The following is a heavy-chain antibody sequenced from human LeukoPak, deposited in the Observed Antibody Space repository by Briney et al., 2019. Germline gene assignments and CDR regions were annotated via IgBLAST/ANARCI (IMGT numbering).Heavy chain of an antibody. J-gene: IGHJ4*02. Sequence: GGSLRLSCAASEFTFNSYAMSWVRQAPGKGLEWVSTIAGSGGSTYYADSVKGRFTISRDNSNNALYLPMDSLRPEDTAVYYCAKSRAALVVRGVGPHSWGQGTLVTVSS. CDR1: EFTFNSYA. CDR2: IAGSGGST. CDR3: AKSRAALVVRGVGPHS. V-gene: IGHV3-23*01. D-gene: IGHD3-10*01.